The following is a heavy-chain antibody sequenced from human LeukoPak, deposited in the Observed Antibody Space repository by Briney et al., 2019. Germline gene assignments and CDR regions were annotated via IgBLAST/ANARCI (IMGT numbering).Heavy chain of an antibody. J-gene: IGHJ4*02. D-gene: IGHD2-2*01. CDR1: GFTFSSYT. CDR2: ISTSSIYI. Sequence: GVSLRLSCAASGFTFSSYTMNWVRQAPGKGLEWVSSISTSSIYIYYADSVKGRFTISRDNAKNSLYLQMNSLRAEDTAVYYCARGSNYCSSIICHMNDWGQGTLVTVSS. CDR3: ARGSNYCSSIICHMND. V-gene: IGHV3-21*01.